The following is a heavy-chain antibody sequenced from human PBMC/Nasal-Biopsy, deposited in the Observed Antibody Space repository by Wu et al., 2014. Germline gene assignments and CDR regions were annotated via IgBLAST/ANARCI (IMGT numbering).Heavy chain of an antibody. V-gene: IGHV2-70*12. CDR1: GFSLSTSEMC. CDR2: IDWDDDK. J-gene: IGHJ4*02. Sequence: LVKPTQTLTLTCTFSGFSLSTSEMCVTWIRQPPGKALEWLALIDWDDDKYYSTSVKDRLTITQDSSKEQVVLTMTDVSPSDSATYYCAHRQAYGDYRTFDYWGQGTLVTVSS. CDR3: AHRQAYGDYRTFDY. D-gene: IGHD4-17*01.